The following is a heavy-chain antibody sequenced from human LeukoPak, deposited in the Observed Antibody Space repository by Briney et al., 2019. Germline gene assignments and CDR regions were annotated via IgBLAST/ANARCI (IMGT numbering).Heavy chain of an antibody. CDR2: ISGGGGST. Sequence: GASPRLSCAASGSTFSSFDMSWVRQAPGKGLEWVSAISGGGGSTYYADSVKGRFTISRDNSKNTLYLQMNSLRAEDTAIYYCAKRNLRAVAPGYWGQGTLVTVSS. D-gene: IGHD6-19*01. J-gene: IGHJ4*02. CDR3: AKRNLRAVAPGY. V-gene: IGHV3-23*01. CDR1: GSTFSSFD.